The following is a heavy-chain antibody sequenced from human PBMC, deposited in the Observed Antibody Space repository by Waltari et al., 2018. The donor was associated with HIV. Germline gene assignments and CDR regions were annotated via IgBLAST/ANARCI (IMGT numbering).Heavy chain of an antibody. CDR3: ANDDFTHIHQ. CDR2: INPNSGDT. V-gene: IGHV1-2*02. D-gene: IGHD3-3*01. CDR1: GTPLTGDY. Sequence: QVHLVQSGSAVKKPGASVRVSCKPSGTPLTGDYLHWVRQAPEKGLEWMGWINPNSGDTKYAQKFHGRVTLTWDMSIRTVYMEMASLRSDDTAVYYCANDDFTHIHQWGQGTLVTVSS. J-gene: IGHJ4*02.